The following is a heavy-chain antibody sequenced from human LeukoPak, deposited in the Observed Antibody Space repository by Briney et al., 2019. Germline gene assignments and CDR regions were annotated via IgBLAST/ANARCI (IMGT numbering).Heavy chain of an antibody. J-gene: IGHJ4*02. CDR1: GYTFSDFY. D-gene: IGHD3-3*02. CDR2: ITPKSGDT. CDR3: ARVRLADERAWAY. Sequence: GASVKVSCTASGYTFSDFYIHWVRQAPGQGLEYVGWITPKSGDTYSPLRFQGRVTMTRDASISTAYMELSSLRSDDTAVYFCARVRLADERAWAYWGQGTLVTVSS. V-gene: IGHV1-2*02.